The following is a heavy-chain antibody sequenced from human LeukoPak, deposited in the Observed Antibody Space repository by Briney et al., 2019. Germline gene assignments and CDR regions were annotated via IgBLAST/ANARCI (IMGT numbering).Heavy chain of an antibody. J-gene: IGHJ4*02. D-gene: IGHD4-11*01. Sequence: PGGSLRLSCAASGFSFSGYAMSWVRQAPGKGLEWVSTISGSGATTYYADSVKGRFIISRDNSKNTLYLQMNSLRAEDTAVYYCAKSLRGYSASRFDCWGQGTLVTVSS. CDR1: GFSFSGYA. V-gene: IGHV3-23*01. CDR2: ISGSGATT. CDR3: AKSLRGYSASRFDC.